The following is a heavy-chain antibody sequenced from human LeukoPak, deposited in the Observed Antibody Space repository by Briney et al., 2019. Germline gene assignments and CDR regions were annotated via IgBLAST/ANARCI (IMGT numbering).Heavy chain of an antibody. CDR1: GFTFSSYA. D-gene: IGHD6-19*01. CDR2: ISYDRSNK. CDR3: ARPLTGWYDFDY. V-gene: IGHV3-30-3*01. Sequence: GGSLRLSCAASGFTFSSYAMHWVRQAPGKGLEWVAVISYDRSNKYYADSVKGRFTISRDNSKNTLYLQMNSLRAEDTAVYYCARPLTGWYDFDYWGQGTLVTVSS. J-gene: IGHJ4*02.